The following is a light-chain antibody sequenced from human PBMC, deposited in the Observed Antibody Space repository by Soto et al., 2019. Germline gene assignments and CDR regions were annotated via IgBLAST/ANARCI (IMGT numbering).Light chain of an antibody. J-gene: IGKJ1*01. CDR2: DAS. CDR3: QQRRNWPRT. V-gene: IGKV3-11*01. CDR1: QSVGYF. Sequence: EIVLTQSPATLSLSPGERATLSCRASQSVGYFLAWYQQKPGQAPRLLIYDASNRATGIPARFSGSGSGTDFTLTISSLAPEDFAVYSCQQRRNWPRTFGQGTK.